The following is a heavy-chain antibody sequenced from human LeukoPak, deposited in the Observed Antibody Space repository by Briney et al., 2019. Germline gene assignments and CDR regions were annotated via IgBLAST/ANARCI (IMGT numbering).Heavy chain of an antibody. J-gene: IGHJ3*02. CDR1: GGTFSSYA. V-gene: IGHV1-69*04. CDR3: ARFNAGSWYYDSSGYPRDDAFDI. CDR2: IIPILGIA. D-gene: IGHD3-22*01. Sequence: ASVKVSCKASGGTFSSYAISGVRQAPGQGLEWMGRIIPILGIANYAQKIQGRVTITADKSTSTAYMELSSLRSEDTAVYYCARFNAGSWYYDSSGYPRDDAFDIWGQGTMVTVSS.